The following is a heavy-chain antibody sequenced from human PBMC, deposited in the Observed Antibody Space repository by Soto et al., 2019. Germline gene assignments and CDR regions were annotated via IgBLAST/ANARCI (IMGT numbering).Heavy chain of an antibody. V-gene: IGHV3-53*02. CDR3: ARNPPVTTLGY. Sequence: EVQLVETGGGLIQPGGSLRLSCAASGFTVSNNYMSWVRQAPGKGLECVSIIYSGGTTYYADSMRGRFTISRDQSKNTPYRQMSRLRADNTAVYFCARNPPVTTLGYWGQATLVTVPS. D-gene: IGHD4-17*01. CDR1: GFTVSNNY. CDR2: IYSGGTT. J-gene: IGHJ4*02.